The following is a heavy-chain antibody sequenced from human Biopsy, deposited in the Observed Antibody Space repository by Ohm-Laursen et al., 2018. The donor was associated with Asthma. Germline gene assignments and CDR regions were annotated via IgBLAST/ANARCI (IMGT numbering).Heavy chain of an antibody. CDR1: GFLFSQSG. V-gene: IGHV3-30*03. Sequence: SLRLSCTAPGFLFSQSGWHWVRQGPGRGLEWVALVSSDGANKYYEDSVKGRFPISRDNSRNRLYLQINRLTVEDSAVYFCARQSGQDYGDSSGFDIWGQGTEVAVSS. J-gene: IGHJ3*02. CDR2: VSSDGANK. CDR3: ARQSGQDYGDSSGFDI. D-gene: IGHD3-22*01.